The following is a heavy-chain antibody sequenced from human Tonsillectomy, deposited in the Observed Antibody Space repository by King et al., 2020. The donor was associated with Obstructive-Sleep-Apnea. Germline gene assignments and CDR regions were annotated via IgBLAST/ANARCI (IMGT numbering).Heavy chain of an antibody. V-gene: IGHV5-51*01. D-gene: IGHD2-15*01. CDR3: ARLSCSGGSCYPLVGFDI. CDR1: GYIFTSYW. CDR2: IYPGDSDT. Sequence: VQLVQSGAEVKKPGESLKISCKGSGYIFTSYWIGWVRQMPGKGLEWMGIIYPGDSDTRYSPSFQGQVTISADKSISTASLQWSSLKASDTAVYYCARLSCSGGSCYPLVGFDIWGQGTMVSVSS. J-gene: IGHJ3*02.